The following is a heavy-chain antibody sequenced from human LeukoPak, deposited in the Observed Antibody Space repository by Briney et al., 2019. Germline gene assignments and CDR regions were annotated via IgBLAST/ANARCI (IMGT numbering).Heavy chain of an antibody. CDR1: GFTFSSYG. D-gene: IGHD3-22*01. CDR2: IRYDGSNK. V-gene: IGHV3-30*02. J-gene: IGHJ4*02. CDR3: ERSYYDSSEDFDY. Sequence: PGGSLRLSCAASGFTFSSYGMHWVRQAPGKGLEWVAFIRYDGSNKYYADSVKGRFTISRDNAKNSLYLQMNSLRAEDTAVYYCERSYYDSSEDFDYWGQGTLVTVSS.